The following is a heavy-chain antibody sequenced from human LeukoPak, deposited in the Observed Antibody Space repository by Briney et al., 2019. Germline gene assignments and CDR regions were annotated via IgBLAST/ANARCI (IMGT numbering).Heavy chain of an antibody. Sequence: SQTLSLTCTVSGGSISSGSYYWSWIRQPAGKGLEWIVRIYTSGSTNYNPSLKSRVTISVDTSKNQFSLKLSSVTAADTAVYYCARRAAANDYWGQGTLVAVSS. CDR3: ARRAAANDY. CDR1: GGSISSGSYY. D-gene: IGHD6-13*01. J-gene: IGHJ4*02. V-gene: IGHV4-61*02. CDR2: IYTSGST.